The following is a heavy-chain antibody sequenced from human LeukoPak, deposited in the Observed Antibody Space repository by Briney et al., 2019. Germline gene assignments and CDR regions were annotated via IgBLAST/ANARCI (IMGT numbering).Heavy chain of an antibody. CDR1: GFTFSSYA. D-gene: IGHD3-22*01. Sequence: GGSLRLSCAASGFTFSSYAMNWVRQAPGKGLEWVSVISGSGGTTYYADSVKGRFTISRDNSKNTLYLQMNSLRAEDTALYYCAKDMGHYDSSGYYYALDYWGQGTLVTVSS. CDR2: ISGSGGTT. V-gene: IGHV3-23*01. J-gene: IGHJ4*02. CDR3: AKDMGHYDSSGYYYALDY.